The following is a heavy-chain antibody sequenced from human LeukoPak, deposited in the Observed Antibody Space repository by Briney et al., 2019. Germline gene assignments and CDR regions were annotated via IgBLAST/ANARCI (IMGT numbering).Heavy chain of an antibody. CDR3: ARGPPNWGYDY. CDR2: MSPNSGDT. J-gene: IGHJ4*02. Sequence: GASVNVSCKASGYTFTSYDFNWGRQATGQRPEWMGWMSPNSGDTGYAQKFQDRVTMTRNTSISTAYMELSSLRSDDTAVYYCARGPPNWGYDYWGPGTLVTVSS. CDR1: GYTFTSYD. V-gene: IGHV1-8*01. D-gene: IGHD7-27*01.